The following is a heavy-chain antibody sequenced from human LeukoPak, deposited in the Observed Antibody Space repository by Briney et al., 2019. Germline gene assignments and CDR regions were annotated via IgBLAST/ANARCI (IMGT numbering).Heavy chain of an antibody. CDR1: GGSISSSSYY. Sequence: SETLSLTCTVSGGSISSSSYYWGWIRQPPGKGLEWIGSIYYSGSTYYNPSLKSRVTISVDTSKNQFSLKLSSVTAADTAVYYCARELAVAGKGVLFDYWGQGTLVTVSS. V-gene: IGHV4-39*07. J-gene: IGHJ4*02. CDR3: ARELAVAGKGVLFDY. D-gene: IGHD6-19*01. CDR2: IYYSGST.